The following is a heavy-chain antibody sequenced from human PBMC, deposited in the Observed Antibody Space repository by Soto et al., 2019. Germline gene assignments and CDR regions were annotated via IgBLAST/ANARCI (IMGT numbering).Heavy chain of an antibody. CDR2: IYYSGST. CDR3: ARHDDYGDYADY. V-gene: IGHV4-59*08. D-gene: IGHD4-17*01. Sequence: QVQLQESGPGLVKPSETLSLTCTVSGGSISSYYWSWIRQPPGKGLEWIGYIYYSGSTNYNPSLKSRVTISVDTSKNQFSLKLSSVTAADTAVYYCARHDDYGDYADYWGQGTLVTVSS. CDR1: GGSISSYY. J-gene: IGHJ4*02.